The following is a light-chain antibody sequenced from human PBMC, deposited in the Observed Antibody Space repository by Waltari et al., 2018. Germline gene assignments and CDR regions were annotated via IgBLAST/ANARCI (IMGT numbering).Light chain of an antibody. V-gene: IGLV1-40*01. J-gene: IGLJ2*01. Sequence: QSALTQPPSVSGAPGPRITISCTGSGPNIGAGYAVPWYQQFPGTAPKLLLYGNNNRPSGVPDRFFGSKTGTSASLAITGLQADDEADYCCQSYDRSLSVVFGGGTKLTVL. CDR3: QSYDRSLSVV. CDR1: GPNIGAGYA. CDR2: GNN.